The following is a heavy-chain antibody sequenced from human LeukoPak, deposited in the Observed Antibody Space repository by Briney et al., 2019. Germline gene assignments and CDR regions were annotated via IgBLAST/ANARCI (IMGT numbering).Heavy chain of an antibody. CDR1: GFTFSSYA. Sequence: GGSLRLSCAASGFTFSSYAMSWVRQAPGKGLEWVSALSGSGATTKYADSVKGRFTNSRDNSKNTLYLQMNSLRAEDTAVYYCAARRLLSPFDYWGQGTLVTVSS. CDR3: AARRLLSPFDY. V-gene: IGHV3-23*01. J-gene: IGHJ4*02. CDR2: LSGSGATT.